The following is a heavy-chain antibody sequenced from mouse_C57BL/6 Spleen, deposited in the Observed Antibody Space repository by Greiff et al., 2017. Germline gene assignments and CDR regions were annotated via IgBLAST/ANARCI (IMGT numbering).Heavy chain of an antibody. Sequence: EVKLEESGGGLVKPGGSLKLSCAASGFTFSDYGMHWVRQAPEKGLEWVAYISSGSSTIYYADTVKGRFTISRDNAKNTLFLQMTSLRSEDTAMYYCARRDYDYAMDYWGQGTSVTVSS. CDR1: GFTFSDYG. CDR2: ISSGSSTI. D-gene: IGHD2-4*01. V-gene: IGHV5-17*01. J-gene: IGHJ4*01. CDR3: ARRDYDYAMDY.